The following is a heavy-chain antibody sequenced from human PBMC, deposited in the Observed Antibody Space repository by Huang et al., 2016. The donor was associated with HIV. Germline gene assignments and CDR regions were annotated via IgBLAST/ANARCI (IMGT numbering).Heavy chain of an antibody. CDR3: ARGKYSGMDV. CDR2: TYYRSKWYS. V-gene: IGHV6-1*01. Sequence: QVQLQQSGLGLVQPSQTLSLTCAISGDSVFSNGVAWNWIRQAPSGGLEWLGRTYYRSKWYSESAVSVKSRITITPDTSKNQFSLQLNSVTPEDTAVYYCARGKYSGMDVWGQGTTVTVSS. D-gene: IGHD2-21*01. J-gene: IGHJ6*02. CDR1: GDSVFSNGVA.